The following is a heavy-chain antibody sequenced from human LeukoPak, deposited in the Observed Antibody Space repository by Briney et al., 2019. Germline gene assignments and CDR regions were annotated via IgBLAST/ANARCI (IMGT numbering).Heavy chain of an antibody. CDR1: GFTFSTYS. V-gene: IGHV3-48*01. CDR2: ISSSSSTI. D-gene: IGHD3-22*01. CDR3: ARDPGLSGYYFDY. J-gene: IGHJ4*02. Sequence: GGSLRLSXAASGFTFSTYSMNWVCQAPGKGLEWVSYISSSSSTIYYADSVKGRFTISRDNAKNSLYLQMNSLRTEDTAVYYCARDPGLSGYYFDYWGQGTLVTVSS.